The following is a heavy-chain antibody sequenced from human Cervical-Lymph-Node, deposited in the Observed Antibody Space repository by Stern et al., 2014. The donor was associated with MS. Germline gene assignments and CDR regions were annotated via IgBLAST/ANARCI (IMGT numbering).Heavy chain of an antibody. CDR1: GFTFDDYA. Sequence: VQLVESGGGLVQPGRSLRLSCAASGFTFDDYAMHWVRQAPGKGLEWVSGISWNSGNIGYADSVKGRFTISRDNAKNSRYLQMNSLRAEDTALYYCAKDINLRGTYYFDYWGQGTLVTVSS. CDR2: ISWNSGNI. J-gene: IGHJ4*02. CDR3: AKDINLRGTYYFDY. D-gene: IGHD2-15*01. V-gene: IGHV3-9*01.